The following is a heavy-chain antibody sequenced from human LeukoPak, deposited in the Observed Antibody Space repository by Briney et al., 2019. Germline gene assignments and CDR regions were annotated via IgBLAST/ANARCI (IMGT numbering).Heavy chain of an antibody. D-gene: IGHD2-21*01. V-gene: IGHV3-21*04. CDR3: AKAPVTTCRGAYCYPFDY. CDR1: GFTFTTYS. Sequence: PGGSLRLSCEASGFTFTTYSMTWVRQAPGKGLEWVSIISSGSSAIFSADALKGRFTISRDSSKNTLFLQMNRLRPEDAAVYYCAKAPVTTCRGAYCYPFDYWGQGTLVTVSS. CDR2: ISSGSSAI. J-gene: IGHJ4*02.